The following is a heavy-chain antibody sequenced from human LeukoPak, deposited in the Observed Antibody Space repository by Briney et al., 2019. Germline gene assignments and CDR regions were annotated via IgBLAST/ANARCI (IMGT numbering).Heavy chain of an antibody. J-gene: IGHJ4*02. CDR1: GGSISSYY. CDR3: ARGGLNTYGYL. D-gene: IGHD5-18*01. Sequence: SETLSLTCTVSGGSISSYYWSWIRQPTGKGLERIEYMYYSGSINYSPSLKSRVTVSIDTSRNQFSLKLSSVTAADTAVYYCARGGLNTYGYLWGQGTLVTVSS. V-gene: IGHV4-59*13. CDR2: MYYSGSI.